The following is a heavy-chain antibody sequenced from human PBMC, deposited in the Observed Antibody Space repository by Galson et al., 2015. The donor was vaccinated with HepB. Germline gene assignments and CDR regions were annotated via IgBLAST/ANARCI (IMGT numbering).Heavy chain of an antibody. V-gene: IGHV1-2*02. CDR3: ARVKIVVVPAAISPLDY. Sequence: SVKVSCKASGYTFTGYYMHWVRQAPGQGLEWMGWINPNSGGTNYAQKFQGRVTMTRDTSISTAYMELSRLRSDDTAVYYCARVKIVVVPAAISPLDYWGQGTLVTVSS. D-gene: IGHD2-2*01. CDR1: GYTFTGYY. CDR2: INPNSGGT. J-gene: IGHJ4*02.